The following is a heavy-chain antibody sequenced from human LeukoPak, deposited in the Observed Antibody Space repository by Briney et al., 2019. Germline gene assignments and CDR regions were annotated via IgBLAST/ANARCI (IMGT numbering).Heavy chain of an antibody. D-gene: IGHD3-10*01. CDR3: ARVSDSRAVGPFDY. J-gene: IGHJ4*02. CDR2: IYYRGST. CDR1: GRSISSNSYY. V-gene: IGHV4-39*07. Sequence: SETLSLTCTVSGRSISSNSYYWGWIRQSPGKGLEWIANIYYRGSTYYNLSLKSRVTLSVDTSKSQFSLELSSVTAADTAIYYCARVSDSRAVGPFDYWGQGTLVTVSS.